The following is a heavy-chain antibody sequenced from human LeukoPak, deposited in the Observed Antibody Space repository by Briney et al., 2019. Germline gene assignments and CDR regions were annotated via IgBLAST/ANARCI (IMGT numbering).Heavy chain of an antibody. V-gene: IGHV3-64D*06. CDR1: GFTFRNYP. Sequence: GGSLRLSCAASGFTFRNYPMHWVRQAPGKGLEYVSAIGGNGDTTYYEDSVKGRVTISRDNSKNTLYLQLSSLRVEDTAVYYCVKDEGYCSSVSCSPSYWGQGTLVTVSS. J-gene: IGHJ4*02. D-gene: IGHD2-2*01. CDR3: VKDEGYCSSVSCSPSY. CDR2: IGGNGDTT.